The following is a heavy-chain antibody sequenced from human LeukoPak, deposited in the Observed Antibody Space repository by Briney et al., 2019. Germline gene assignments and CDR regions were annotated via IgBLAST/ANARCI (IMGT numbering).Heavy chain of an antibody. V-gene: IGHV3-53*01. Sequence: GGSLRLSCAASGFTVSSNYMSWVRQAPGKGLEWVSVIYSGGSTYYADSVKGRFTISRDNSKNTLNLQMNSLRAEDTAVYYCARGYSSGWYGYWGQGTLVTVSS. CDR1: GFTVSSNY. CDR3: ARGYSSGWYGY. J-gene: IGHJ4*02. D-gene: IGHD6-19*01. CDR2: IYSGGST.